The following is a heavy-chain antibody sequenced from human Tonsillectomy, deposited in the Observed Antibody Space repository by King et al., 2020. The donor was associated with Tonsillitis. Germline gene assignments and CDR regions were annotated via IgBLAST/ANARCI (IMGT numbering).Heavy chain of an antibody. Sequence: VQLVESGGGVVQPGRSLRLSCAASGFTFSSYGMHWVRQAPGKGLEGGAVISYDGSNKFYADSVKGRFTISRDDSKKPLYLQMNSLRAEDTAVYYCAKGVLADDAFDIWGQGTMVTVSS. CDR2: ISYDGSNK. J-gene: IGHJ3*02. CDR1: GFTFSSYG. V-gene: IGHV3-30*18. CDR3: AKGVLADDAFDI.